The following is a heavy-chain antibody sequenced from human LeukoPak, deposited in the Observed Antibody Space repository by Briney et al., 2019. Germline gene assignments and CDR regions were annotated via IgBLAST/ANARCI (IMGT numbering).Heavy chain of an antibody. V-gene: IGHV1-2*02. J-gene: IGHJ4*02. CDR2: INPNSGGT. D-gene: IGHD3-10*01. Sequence: GASVKVSCKASGYTFTTYYMHWVRQAPAQGREWMGWINPNSGGTNYAQKFQGRVTMTRDTSISTAYMELSRLRSDDTAVYYCARSRTGSGFLFDYWGQGTLVTVSS. CDR3: ARSRTGSGFLFDY. CDR1: GYTFTTYY.